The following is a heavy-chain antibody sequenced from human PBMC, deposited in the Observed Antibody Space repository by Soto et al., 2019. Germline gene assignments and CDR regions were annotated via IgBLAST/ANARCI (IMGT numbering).Heavy chain of an antibody. J-gene: IGHJ5*02. V-gene: IGHV4-31*03. Sequence: SETLSLTCTVSGGSISSGGYYWSWIRQHPGKGLEWIGYIYYSGSTYYNPSLKSRVTISVDTSKNQFSLKLSSVTAADTAVYYCARDHRGNSSGWSWFDPWGQGTLVTVSS. CDR1: GGSISSGGYY. CDR2: IYYSGST. D-gene: IGHD6-19*01. CDR3: ARDHRGNSSGWSWFDP.